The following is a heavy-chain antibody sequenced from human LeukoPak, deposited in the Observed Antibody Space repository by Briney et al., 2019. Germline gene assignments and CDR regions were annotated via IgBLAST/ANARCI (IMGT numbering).Heavy chain of an antibody. D-gene: IGHD2-2*02. CDR1: GGSISSGGYY. Sequence: SETLSLTCTVSGGSISSGGYYWSWIRQHPGKGLEWIGYIYYSGSTYYNPSLKSRVTISVDTSKNQFSLKLSSVTAADTAVYYCARGPRCSSTSCYIGFSWWFDPWGQGTLVTVSS. CDR2: IYYSGST. V-gene: IGHV4-31*03. J-gene: IGHJ5*02. CDR3: ARGPRCSSTSCYIGFSWWFDP.